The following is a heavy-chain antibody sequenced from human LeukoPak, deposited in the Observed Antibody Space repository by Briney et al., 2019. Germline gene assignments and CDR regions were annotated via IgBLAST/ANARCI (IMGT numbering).Heavy chain of an antibody. CDR1: GFTFSSYS. D-gene: IGHD5-12*01. CDR3: ARDQVYSGYDFFDY. V-gene: IGHV3-21*01. J-gene: IGHJ4*02. Sequence: GESLKISCAASGFTFSSYSMNWVRQAPGKGLEWVSSISSSSSYIYYADSVKGRFTISRDNAKNLLYLQMNSLRAEDTAVYYCARDQVYSGYDFFDYWGQGTLVTVSS. CDR2: ISSSSSYI.